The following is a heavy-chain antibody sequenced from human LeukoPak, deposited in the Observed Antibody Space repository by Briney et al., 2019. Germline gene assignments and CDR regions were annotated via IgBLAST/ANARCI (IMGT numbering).Heavy chain of an antibody. D-gene: IGHD6-6*01. V-gene: IGHV5-51*01. CDR1: GYSFTRYW. CDR3: ARRGGYSSSSGGFDY. Sequence: KTGESLKISCKRSGYSFTRYWIGWVRQMPGKGLEWMGIIYPGDYDTRYSPSFQGQATISADKSISTAYLQWSSLKASDTAMYYCARRGGYSSSSGGFDYWGQGTLVTVSS. J-gene: IGHJ4*02. CDR2: IYPGDYDT.